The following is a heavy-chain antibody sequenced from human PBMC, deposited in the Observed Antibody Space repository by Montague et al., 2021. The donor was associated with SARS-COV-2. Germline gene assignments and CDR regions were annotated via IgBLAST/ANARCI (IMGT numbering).Heavy chain of an antibody. CDR1: GGSITSALYY. D-gene: IGHD5-12*01. Sequence: TLSLTCSVSGGSITSALYYWSWIRQRPGKGLEWIAYINSSGSTNYNSSLRSRLSISLDASNSQFSLKLSSVTAADTAVYYCARKDIALGYGVDAWGQGTTVTVSS. V-gene: IGHV4-31*03. CDR2: INSSGST. CDR3: ARKDIALGYGVDA. J-gene: IGHJ6*02.